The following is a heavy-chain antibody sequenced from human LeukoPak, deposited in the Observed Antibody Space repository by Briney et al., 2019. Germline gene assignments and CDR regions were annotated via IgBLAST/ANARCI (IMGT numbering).Heavy chain of an antibody. D-gene: IGHD6-19*01. J-gene: IGHJ4*02. CDR2: IKQDGSAK. Sequence: GGSLRLSCEAYGFTLGDHWMTWVRQAPGKGLEWVAYIKQDGSAKDYGDSVKGRFTISRDNSKNSLYLQMNSLRAEDTAVYYCARGGWSLDYWGQGTLVTVSS. V-gene: IGHV3-7*04. CDR1: GFTLGDHW. CDR3: ARGGWSLDY.